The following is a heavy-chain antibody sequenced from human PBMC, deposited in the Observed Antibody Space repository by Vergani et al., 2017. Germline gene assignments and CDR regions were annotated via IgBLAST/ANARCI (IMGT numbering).Heavy chain of an antibody. CDR3: AKANPRNSGYDYLYYYHAMDV. CDR1: GFTFNHYA. J-gene: IGHJ6*04. Sequence: EVHLLESGGDLVQPGGSLRLSCAASGFTFNHYAMNWVRQAPGKGLEWVSGISGSGGSTYYAGSVKGRFTISRDSSKNTLYLQMNSLSAGDTAAYYCAKANPRNSGYDYLYYYHAMDVWGKGTTVTVSS. D-gene: IGHD5-12*01. V-gene: IGHV3-23*01. CDR2: ISGSGGST.